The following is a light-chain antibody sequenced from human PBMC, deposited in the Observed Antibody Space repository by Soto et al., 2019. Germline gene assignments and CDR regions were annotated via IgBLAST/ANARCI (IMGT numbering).Light chain of an antibody. CDR2: AAS. CDR3: QQCDSYPWT. Sequence: EIVLTQSPGTLSLSPGERATLSCRASQTVRTNYVAWYQQRPGQAPRLLIYAASNRAAGVPDRFSGSASGPDFTLTISSLQPDDFATYHCQQCDSYPWTFGQGTKVEI. V-gene: IGKV3-20*01. CDR1: QTVRTNY. J-gene: IGKJ1*01.